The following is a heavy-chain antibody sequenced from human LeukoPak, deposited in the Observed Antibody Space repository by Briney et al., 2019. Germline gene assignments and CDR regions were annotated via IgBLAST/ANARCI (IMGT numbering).Heavy chain of an antibody. V-gene: IGHV3-23*01. CDR2: ISGSGGST. CDR1: GFTFSSYA. CDR3: AKDGPYYYDSSGYWRGYFQH. D-gene: IGHD3-22*01. J-gene: IGHJ1*01. Sequence: GGSLRLSCAASGFTFSSYAMSWVRQVSGKGLEWVSVISGSGGSTYYADSVKGRFTISRDNSKNTLYLQMKSLRAEDTAVYYCAKDGPYYYDSSGYWRGYFQHWGQGTLVTVSS.